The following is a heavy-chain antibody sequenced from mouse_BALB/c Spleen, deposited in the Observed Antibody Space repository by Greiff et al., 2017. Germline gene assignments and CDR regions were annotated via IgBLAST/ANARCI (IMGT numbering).Heavy chain of an antibody. CDR1: GYSITSGYY. D-gene: IGHD2-3*01. Sequence: EVQRVESGPGLVKPSQSLSLTCSVTGYSITSGYYWNWIRQFPGNKLEWMGYISYDGSNNYNPSLKNRISITRDTSKNQFFLKLNSVTTEDTATYYCANDGYYLFAYWGQGTLVTVSA. CDR2: ISYDGSN. V-gene: IGHV3-6*02. CDR3: ANDGYYLFAY. J-gene: IGHJ3*01.